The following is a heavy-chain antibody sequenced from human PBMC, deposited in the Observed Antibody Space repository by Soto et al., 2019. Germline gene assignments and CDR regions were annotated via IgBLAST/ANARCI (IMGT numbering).Heavy chain of an antibody. CDR3: ATGGLTTGYLFAP. D-gene: IGHD4-4*01. Sequence: AXXTLSLTCAVYCGSFIGYYWSWIRQPPGXGLEWIGEIXHSGRXNSNQSLKSRVXISVDTSXXQFSLKLSYVTAEDTAVYYCATGGLTTGYLFAPWGKGTLVTVYS. CDR2: IXHSGRX. CDR1: CGSFIGYY. J-gene: IGHJ5*02. V-gene: IGHV4-34*01.